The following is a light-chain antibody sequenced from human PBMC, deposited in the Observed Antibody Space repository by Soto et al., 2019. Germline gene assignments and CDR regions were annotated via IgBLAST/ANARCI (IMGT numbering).Light chain of an antibody. CDR3: QQYYSTLTWT. V-gene: IGKV4-1*01. Sequence: DIVMTQSPDSLAVSLGERATINCKSSQSVLYSSNNKNYLAWYQQKPGQPPKLLFYWASTRESGVPDRFSGSGSGTDFTLTIISLQAEDVAVYYCQQYYSTLTWTFGQGTKVEIK. CDR1: QSVLYSSNNKNY. J-gene: IGKJ1*01. CDR2: WAS.